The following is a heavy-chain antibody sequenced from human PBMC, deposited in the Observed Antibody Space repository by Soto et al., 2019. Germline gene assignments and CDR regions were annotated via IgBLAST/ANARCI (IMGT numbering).Heavy chain of an antibody. CDR1: GFTFSSYA. CDR2: ISGSGGST. D-gene: IGHD3-3*01. J-gene: IGHJ6*02. V-gene: IGHV3-23*01. CDR3: AKDRNFWSGDQYYYGMDV. Sequence: GGSLRLSCAASGFTFSSYAMSWVRQAPGKGLEWVSAISGSGGSTYYADSVKGRFTISRDNSKNTLYLQMNSLRAEDTAVYYCAKDRNFWSGDQYYYGMDVWGQGTTVTVSS.